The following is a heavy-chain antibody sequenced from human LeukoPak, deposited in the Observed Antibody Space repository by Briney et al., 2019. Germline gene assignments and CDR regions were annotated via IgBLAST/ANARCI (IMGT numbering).Heavy chain of an antibody. D-gene: IGHD3-22*01. V-gene: IGHV4-34*01. J-gene: IGHJ4*02. Sequence: PSEPLCLTRAACGGALCGHYWGCISQPPWKRQQGIGHISNSGSTNYNPSLKMRVSISVDTSKNQFSLKLSSVTAADTAVYYCARVPPVGDDSSGYYPPDYWGQGTLVTASS. CDR1: GGALCGHY. CDR2: ISNSGST. CDR3: ARVPPVGDDSSGYYPPDY.